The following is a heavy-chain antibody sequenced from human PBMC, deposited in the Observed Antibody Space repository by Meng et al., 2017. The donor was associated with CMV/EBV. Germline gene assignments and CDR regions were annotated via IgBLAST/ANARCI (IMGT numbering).Heavy chain of an antibody. CDR3: ASTIGGVFQH. Sequence: QVQSQDAGPELGKPSETLSLTCTDSGGSNSSYYWRWIRQHPVKGLEWIGYIYYSASTNHNPSLKSRVTISVDTSKDQFSLKLSSVTDADTAVYYCASTIGGVFQHWGQGTLVTVSS. D-gene: IGHD3-10*01. CDR1: GGSNSSYY. V-gene: IGHV4-59*01. J-gene: IGHJ1*01. CDR2: IYYSAST.